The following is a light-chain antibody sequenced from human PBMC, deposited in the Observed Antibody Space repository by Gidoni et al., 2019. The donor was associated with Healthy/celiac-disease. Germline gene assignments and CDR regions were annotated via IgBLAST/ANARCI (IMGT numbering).Light chain of an antibody. CDR1: QSVSSN. CDR2: GAS. Sequence: EIAMTQSPATLSVSPVERATLSCRASQSVSSNLAWYQQKPGQAPRLLISGASTRATGIPARFSGSGSGTEFTLTISSLQSEDFAVYYCQQYNNWPPAYTFGQGTKLEIK. J-gene: IGKJ2*01. V-gene: IGKV3-15*01. CDR3: QQYNNWPPAYT.